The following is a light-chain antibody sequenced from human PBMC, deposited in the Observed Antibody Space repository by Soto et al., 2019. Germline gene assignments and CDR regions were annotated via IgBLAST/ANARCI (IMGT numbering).Light chain of an antibody. Sequence: DIQMTQSPSSLSASVGDRVTITCRASQSISSYLNWYQQKPGKAPKLLIYAASSLQSGGPSRFSGSGSGTDFPLTISSLQPEDFATYYCQQSYSTSITFGQGTRLEIK. V-gene: IGKV1-39*01. J-gene: IGKJ5*01. CDR2: AAS. CDR3: QQSYSTSIT. CDR1: QSISSY.